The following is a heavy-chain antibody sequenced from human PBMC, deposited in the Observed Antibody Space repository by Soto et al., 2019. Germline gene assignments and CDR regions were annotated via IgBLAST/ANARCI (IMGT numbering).Heavy chain of an antibody. Sequence: GGSLRLSCAASGFTFSSYAMHWVRQAPGKGLEWVAVISYDGSNKYYADSVKGRFTISRDNSKNTLYLQMNSLRAEDTAVYYCARDSSGWYGFDYWGQGTLVTVSS. V-gene: IGHV3-30-3*01. CDR3: ARDSSGWYGFDY. J-gene: IGHJ4*02. CDR1: GFTFSSYA. D-gene: IGHD6-19*01. CDR2: ISYDGSNK.